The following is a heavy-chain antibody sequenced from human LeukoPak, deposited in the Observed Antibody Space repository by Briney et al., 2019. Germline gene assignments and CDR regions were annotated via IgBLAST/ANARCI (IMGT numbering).Heavy chain of an antibody. CDR3: ATYDSSGYSLDY. J-gene: IGHJ4*02. D-gene: IGHD3-22*01. V-gene: IGHV4-59*04. CDR1: GGSISSYY. CDR2: IYHSGST. Sequence: SETLSLTCTVSGGSISSYYWSWIWQPPGKGLEWIGYIYHSGSTYYNPSLKSRVTISVDRSKSQFSLNLSSVTAADTAVYYCATYDSSGYSLDYWGQGTLVTVSS.